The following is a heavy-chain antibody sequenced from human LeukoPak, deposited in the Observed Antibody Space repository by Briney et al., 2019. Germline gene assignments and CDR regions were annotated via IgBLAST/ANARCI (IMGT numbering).Heavy chain of an antibody. CDR1: GGPLISYY. J-gene: IGHJ5*02. CDR2: IHSSGYT. Sequence: SETLSLTCTVSGGPLISYYWSWIRQPPGQGLEWIAYIHSSGYTNYNPSLRSRVTISVDTSKNHFSLTVTSVTAADTAVYYCAQRQGPNSGSYDYFDPWGQGTLVTVSS. V-gene: IGHV4-4*09. CDR3: AQRQGPNSGSYDYFDP. D-gene: IGHD1-26*01.